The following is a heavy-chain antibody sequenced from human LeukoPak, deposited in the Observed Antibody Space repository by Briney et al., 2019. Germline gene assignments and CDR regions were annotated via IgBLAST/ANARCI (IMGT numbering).Heavy chain of an antibody. J-gene: IGHJ4*02. Sequence: RTSETLSLTCAVYGGSFSGYYWSWIRQPPGKGLEWIGEINHSGSTNYNPSLKSRVTISVDTSKNQFSLKLSSVTAADTAVYYCARAPGGYSYGRFDYWGQGTLVTVSS. CDR2: INHSGST. CDR3: ARAPGGYSYGRFDY. V-gene: IGHV4-34*01. D-gene: IGHD5-18*01. CDR1: GGSFSGYY.